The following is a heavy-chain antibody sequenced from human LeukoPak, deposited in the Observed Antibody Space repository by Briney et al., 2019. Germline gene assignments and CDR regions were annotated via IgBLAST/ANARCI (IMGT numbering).Heavy chain of an antibody. V-gene: IGHV1-69*13. Sequence: ASVKVSCKASGGTFSSYAISWVRQAPGQGLEWMGGIIPIFGTANYAQKFQGRVTITADESTSTAYMELSSLRSEDTAVYYCAKGSRTYNYGDYLYGMDVWGQGTTVTVSS. CDR2: IIPIFGTA. CDR3: AKGSRTYNYGDYLYGMDV. CDR1: GGTFSSYA. D-gene: IGHD4-17*01. J-gene: IGHJ6*02.